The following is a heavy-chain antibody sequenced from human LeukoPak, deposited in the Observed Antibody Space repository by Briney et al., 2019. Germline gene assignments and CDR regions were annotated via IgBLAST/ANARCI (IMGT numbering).Heavy chain of an antibody. V-gene: IGHV3-30*02. CDR1: GFTFSSYG. CDR3: AESGTIAALNWFDP. D-gene: IGHD6-13*01. CDR2: IRYDGSNK. J-gene: IGHJ5*02. Sequence: GGSLRLSCAASGFTFSSYGMHWVRQAPGKGLEWVAFIRYDGSNKYYADSVKGRFTISRDNSKNTLYLQMNSLRAEDTAVYYCAESGTIAALNWFDPWGQGTLVTVSS.